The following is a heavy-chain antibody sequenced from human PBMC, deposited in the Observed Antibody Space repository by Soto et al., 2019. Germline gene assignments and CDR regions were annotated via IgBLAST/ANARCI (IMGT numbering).Heavy chain of an antibody. J-gene: IGHJ6*02. V-gene: IGHV3-15*01. Sequence: PGGSLRLSCVASGFTFSRAWMRWVRQAPGKGLEWVGHIKRESDGGTTDYAAPVKGRFTISRDDSTSTLYLQMHSLKAEDTAVYYCTTGAHEDWSRHYYYGMDVWGQGTTVTVSS. CDR3: TTGAHEDWSRHYYYGMDV. D-gene: IGHD3-3*01. CDR1: GFTFSRAW. CDR2: IKRESDGGTT.